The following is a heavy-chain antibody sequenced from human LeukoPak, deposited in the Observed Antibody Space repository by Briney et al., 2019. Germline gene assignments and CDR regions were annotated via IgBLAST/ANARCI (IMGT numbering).Heavy chain of an antibody. D-gene: IGHD5-18*01. V-gene: IGHV4-59*01. CDR3: ARDDRLRGYSYGWTGYYYYGMDV. J-gene: IGHJ6*02. CDR1: GGSISSYY. CDR2: IYYSGRT. Sequence: SETLSLTCTVSGGSISSYYWSWIRQPPGKGLEWIGYIYYSGRTNYNPSLKSRVTISVDTSKNQFSLKLSSVTAADTAVYYCARDDRLRGYSYGWTGYYYYGMDVWGQGTTVTVSS.